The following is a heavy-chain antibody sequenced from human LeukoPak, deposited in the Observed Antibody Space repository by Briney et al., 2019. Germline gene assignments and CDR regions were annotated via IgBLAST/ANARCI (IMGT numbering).Heavy chain of an antibody. CDR2: INWNGGST. D-gene: IGHD4-17*01. Sequence: PGGSLRLSCAASGFTFRNAWMSWVRQAPGKGLEWVSGINWNGGSTGYADSVKGRFTISRDNAKNSLYLQMNSLRAEDTAFYYCARGHGDYDFFFNYWGQGTLVTVSS. CDR1: GFTFRNAW. CDR3: ARGHGDYDFFFNY. V-gene: IGHV3-20*04. J-gene: IGHJ4*02.